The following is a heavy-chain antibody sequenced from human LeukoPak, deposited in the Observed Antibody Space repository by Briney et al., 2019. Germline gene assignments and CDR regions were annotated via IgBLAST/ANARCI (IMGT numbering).Heavy chain of an antibody. CDR1: GGSISSGSYY. CDR2: IYYSGTT. CDR3: GRRTPYSGSHIFDY. J-gene: IGHJ4*02. Sequence: SETLSLTCTVSGGSISSGSYYWAWIRQPPGKGLEWIGSIYYSGTTYYNPSLKSRVTVSADTSKNQISLKLSSVTAADTAVYYCGRRTPYSGSHIFDYWGQGTLVTVSS. V-gene: IGHV4-39*01. D-gene: IGHD1-26*01.